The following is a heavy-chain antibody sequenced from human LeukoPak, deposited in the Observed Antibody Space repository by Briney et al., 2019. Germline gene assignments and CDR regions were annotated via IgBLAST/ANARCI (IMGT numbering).Heavy chain of an antibody. Sequence: SETLSLTCAVYGGSFSGYYWSWIRQPPGKGLEWIGEINHSGSTNYNPSLKSRVTISVDTSKNQFSLRLTSVTAADTAIYYCGRAGSSSWFAQIEYWGQGILVTVSS. V-gene: IGHV4-34*01. CDR3: GRAGSSSWFAQIEY. J-gene: IGHJ4*02. CDR1: GGSFSGYY. D-gene: IGHD6-13*01. CDR2: INHSGST.